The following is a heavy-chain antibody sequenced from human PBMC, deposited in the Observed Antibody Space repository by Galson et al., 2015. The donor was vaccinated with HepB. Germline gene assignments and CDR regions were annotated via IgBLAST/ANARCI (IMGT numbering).Heavy chain of an antibody. CDR1: GYTFSSYG. CDR2: IGPYNGNR. V-gene: IGHV1-18*01. CDR3: ARHLFSRRFGELSSY. J-gene: IGHJ4*02. D-gene: IGHD3-10*01. Sequence: SVKVSCKASGYTFSSYGISWVRQAPGQGLEWMGWIGPYNGNRNYVQKFQGRVTVTTDTSTNTAYMELRSLRSDDTAVYYCARHLFSRRFGELSSYWGQGTLVTVSS.